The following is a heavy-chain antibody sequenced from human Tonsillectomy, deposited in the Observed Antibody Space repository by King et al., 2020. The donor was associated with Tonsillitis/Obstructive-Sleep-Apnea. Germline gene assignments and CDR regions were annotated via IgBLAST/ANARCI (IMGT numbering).Heavy chain of an antibody. D-gene: IGHD2-2*01. Sequence: VQLVESGGGVVQPGRSLRLSCAASGFTFSSYGMHWVGQAPGKGLEWVAVIWYDGSNKYYADSVKGRFTISRDNSKNTLYLQMNSLRAEDTAVYYCARADRVEPAVGAFDIWGQGTMVTVSS. CDR2: IWYDGSNK. CDR3: ARADRVEPAVGAFDI. V-gene: IGHV3-33*01. J-gene: IGHJ3*02. CDR1: GFTFSSYG.